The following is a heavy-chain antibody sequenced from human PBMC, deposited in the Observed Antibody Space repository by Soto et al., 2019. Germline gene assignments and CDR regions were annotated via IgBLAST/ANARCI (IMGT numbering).Heavy chain of an antibody. Sequence: QVQLVQSGAEVKKPGASVKVSCKASGYTFTSYDINWVRQATGQGLEWMGWMNPNSGNTGYAQKFQGRVTMTRNTSISTAYMELSSLRYEGTAVYYCARDQLNYDILTGYYSYMDVWGKGTTVTVSS. CDR2: MNPNSGNT. CDR3: ARDQLNYDILTGYYSYMDV. CDR1: GYTFTSYD. D-gene: IGHD3-9*01. J-gene: IGHJ6*03. V-gene: IGHV1-8*01.